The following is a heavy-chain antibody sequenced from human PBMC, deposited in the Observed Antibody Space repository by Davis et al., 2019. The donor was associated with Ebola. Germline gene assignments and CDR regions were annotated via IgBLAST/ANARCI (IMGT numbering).Heavy chain of an antibody. Sequence: PSETLSLTCTVSGGSISSGGYYWSWIRQHPGKGLEWIGYIYYSGSTYYNPPLKSRVTISVDTSKNQFSLKLSSVTAADTAVYYCGTVVNHRFDYWGQGILVTVSS. J-gene: IGHJ4*02. CDR1: GGSISSGGYY. V-gene: IGHV4-31*03. CDR2: IYYSGST. D-gene: IGHD4-23*01. CDR3: GTVVNHRFDY.